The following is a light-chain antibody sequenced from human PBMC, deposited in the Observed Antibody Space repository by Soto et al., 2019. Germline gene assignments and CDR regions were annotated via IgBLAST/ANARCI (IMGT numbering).Light chain of an antibody. CDR3: QHYDNVPYT. V-gene: IGKV1-33*01. CDR2: EAS. J-gene: IGKJ2*01. CDR1: QDIKKY. Sequence: DIQMTQSPSSLSASVGDRVTITCQASQDIKKYLNWYQQKPGKAPKLLIYEASNLETGVPSRFSVSGSGTDFSFTISSLQPQDIATYYCQHYDNVPYTFGQGTKLEIK.